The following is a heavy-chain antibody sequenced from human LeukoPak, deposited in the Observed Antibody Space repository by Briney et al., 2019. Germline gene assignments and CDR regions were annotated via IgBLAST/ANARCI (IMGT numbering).Heavy chain of an antibody. V-gene: IGHV1-8*01. CDR1: GYTFISYD. J-gene: IGHJ4*02. CDR3: ARGLYYYDSNGRTPYDY. CDR2: MNPNSDIT. Sequence: ASVKVSCKASGYTFISYDINWVRQATGQGLEWMGWMNPNSDITGYAQKFQGRVSMTRNTSISTAYMELSSLRSEDTAVYYCARGLYYYDSNGRTPYDYWGQGTLVTVSS. D-gene: IGHD3-22*01.